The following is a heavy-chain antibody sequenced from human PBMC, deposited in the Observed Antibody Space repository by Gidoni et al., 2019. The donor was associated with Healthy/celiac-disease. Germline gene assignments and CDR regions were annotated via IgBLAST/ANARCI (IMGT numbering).Heavy chain of an antibody. D-gene: IGHD6-19*01. Sequence: QVQLVQSAAEVKKPVSSVKVSCQASVGTFSSYALTWVRQATGQGLEWVGGIIPTFGKANYAKKFQGRITITADESTSTAYMEMGSLRSEDTAVYYCARAVAGTLGWFDPWGQGTLVTVSS. CDR3: ARAVAGTLGWFDP. V-gene: IGHV1-69*01. CDR2: IIPTFGKA. CDR1: VGTFSSYA. J-gene: IGHJ5*02.